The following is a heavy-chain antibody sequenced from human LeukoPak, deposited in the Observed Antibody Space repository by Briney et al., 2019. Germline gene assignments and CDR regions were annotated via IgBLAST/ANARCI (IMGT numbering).Heavy chain of an antibody. Sequence: GGSLRLSCAASGFTFSSFEMNWVRQTPGKGLEWVSYISSSGRTIYYADSVKGRFTISRDNAKNSLYLQMNSLRAEDTAVYYCAKGAISFGLYWGQGTLVTVSP. V-gene: IGHV3-48*03. CDR2: ISSSGRTI. CDR3: AKGAISFGLY. D-gene: IGHD3-10*01. CDR1: GFTFSSFE. J-gene: IGHJ4*02.